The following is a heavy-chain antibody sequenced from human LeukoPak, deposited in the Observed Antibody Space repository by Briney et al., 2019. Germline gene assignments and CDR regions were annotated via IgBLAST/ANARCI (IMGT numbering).Heavy chain of an antibody. D-gene: IGHD3-22*01. J-gene: IGHJ4*02. CDR2: ISGSGGST. V-gene: IGHV3-23*01. Sequence: PGGSLRLSCAASGFTFSIYAMSWVRQAPGKGLEWVSAISGSGGSTYYADSVKGRFTISRDNSKNPLYLQMNSLRAEDTAVYYCAKPPTIYYYDSSGYYPLGYWGQGTLVTVSS. CDR1: GFTFSIYA. CDR3: AKPPTIYYYDSSGYYPLGY.